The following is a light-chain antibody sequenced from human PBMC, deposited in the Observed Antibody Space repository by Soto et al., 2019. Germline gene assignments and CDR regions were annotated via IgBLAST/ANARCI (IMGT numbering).Light chain of an antibody. CDR2: KAS. V-gene: IGKV1-5*03. CDR3: QQYNSWLT. Sequence: DIQITQSPSTLSSSVLERFTITCRASQSISSWLAWYQQKPGKAPKLLIYKASSLESGVPSRFSGSGSGTEFTLTISSLQPDDFATYYCQQYNSWLTFGGGTKVDIK. J-gene: IGKJ4*01. CDR1: QSISSW.